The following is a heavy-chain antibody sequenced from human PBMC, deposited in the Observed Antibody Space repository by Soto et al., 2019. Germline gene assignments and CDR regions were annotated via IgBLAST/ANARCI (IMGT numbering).Heavy chain of an antibody. V-gene: IGHV4-39*01. J-gene: IGHJ5*02. CDR1: GGSISSSSYY. D-gene: IGHD3-3*01. CDR2: IYYSGST. CDR3: ARLIAIFGLVDNWFDP. Sequence: SETLSLTCTVSGGSISSSSYYWGWIRQPPGKGLEWIGSIYYSGSTYYNPSLKSRVTISVDTSKNQFSLKLSSVTAADTAVYYCARLIAIFGLVDNWFDPWGQGTLVTVSS.